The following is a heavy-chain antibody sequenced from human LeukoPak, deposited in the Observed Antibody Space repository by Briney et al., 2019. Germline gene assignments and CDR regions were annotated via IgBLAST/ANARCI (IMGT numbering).Heavy chain of an antibody. J-gene: IGHJ6*02. CDR1: GGSISNKY. V-gene: IGHV4-59*01. Sequence: PSETLSLTCSISGGSISNKYWSWIRQPPGKGLEWIGYIYYTGSTSYNPSLKSRVTISVDTSKNQFSLKLSSVTAADTAVYYCARVVVINYYYYYGMDVWGQGTTVTVSS. D-gene: IGHD3-22*01. CDR3: ARVVVINYYYYYGMDV. CDR2: IYYTGST.